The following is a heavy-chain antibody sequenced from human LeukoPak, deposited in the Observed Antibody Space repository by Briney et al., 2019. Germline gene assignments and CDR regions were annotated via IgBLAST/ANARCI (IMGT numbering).Heavy chain of an antibody. J-gene: IGHJ4*02. Sequence: GGSLRLSCAASGFTFISYWMHWVRQAPGKGLVWVSRINSDGSTTSYAASVKGRFTISRDTAKNTLYLQMNSLRAEDTTVYYCARGHHYYDSSAYYYWGQGTLVTVSS. D-gene: IGHD3-22*01. CDR1: GFTFISYW. V-gene: IGHV3-74*01. CDR2: INSDGSTT. CDR3: ARGHHYYDSSAYYY.